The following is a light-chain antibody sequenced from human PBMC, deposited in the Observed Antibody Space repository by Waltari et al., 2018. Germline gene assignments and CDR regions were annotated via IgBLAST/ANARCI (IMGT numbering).Light chain of an antibody. CDR3: QQANSFPWT. CDR1: RGISSW. CDR2: AAS. V-gene: IGKV1-12*01. Sequence: DIQMTQSPSSVSASVGDRVTITCRASRGISSWLAWYQQKPGKAPKLLIYAASSLQSGVPSRFSGSGSGTDFTLTISRLQPEDFATYYCQQANSFPWTFGQGAKVEIK. J-gene: IGKJ1*01.